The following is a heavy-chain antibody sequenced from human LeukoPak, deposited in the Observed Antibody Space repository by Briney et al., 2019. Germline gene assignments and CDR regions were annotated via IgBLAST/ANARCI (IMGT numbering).Heavy chain of an antibody. V-gene: IGHV1-8*01. CDR3: ARVARYFDWAPFDY. CDR2: MNPNNGNT. D-gene: IGHD3-9*01. Sequence: ASVKVSCKASGYTFTSYDINWVRQAAGQGLEWMGWMNPNNGNTDYAQKFQGRVTMTRNTSISTAYMELSSLRSDDTAVYYCARVARYFDWAPFDYWGQGTLVTVSS. CDR1: GYTFTSYD. J-gene: IGHJ4*02.